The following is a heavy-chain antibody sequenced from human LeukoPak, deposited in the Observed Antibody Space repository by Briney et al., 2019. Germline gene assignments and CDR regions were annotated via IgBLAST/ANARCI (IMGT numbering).Heavy chain of an antibody. CDR3: ARLTTMTTTGGPFDY. Sequence: GGSLRLSCAASGFTFSSYEMNWVRQAPGKGLEWVSYITTSGNTIYYADSVKGRFTISRDNAKNSLYLQMNSLRAEDTAVYYCARLTTMTTTGGPFDYWGQGTLVTVSS. CDR1: GFTFSSYE. J-gene: IGHJ4*02. V-gene: IGHV3-48*03. D-gene: IGHD4-17*01. CDR2: ITTSGNTI.